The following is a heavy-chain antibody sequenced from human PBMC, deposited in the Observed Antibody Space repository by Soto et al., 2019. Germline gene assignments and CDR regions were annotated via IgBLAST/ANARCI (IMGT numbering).Heavy chain of an antibody. V-gene: IGHV3-48*03. CDR3: AKIAVRVTAPFFDY. CDR2: ISSSGRTT. D-gene: IGHD6-19*01. CDR1: GFTFSNYE. J-gene: IGHJ4*02. Sequence: EVQLMESGGGLVQPGGSLRLSCAASGFTFSNYEMNWVRQAPGKGLKWVSYISSSGRTTYYADSVKGRFTISRDNAKNSLYLQVNSLRAEDTAVYYCAKIAVRVTAPFFDYWGQGTLVTVSS.